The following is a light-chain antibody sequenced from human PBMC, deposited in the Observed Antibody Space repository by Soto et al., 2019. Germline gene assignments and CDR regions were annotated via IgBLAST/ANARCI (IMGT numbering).Light chain of an antibody. V-gene: IGLV2-14*03. Sequence: QSALTQPASVSGSPGQSIAISCTGTSSDVGGYNSASWYQQHPGKAPKLLIYDVSNRPSGVSNRFSGSKSGNASSLTISELQAEDVADYYCRSYSTCCSYLFGTGPKVTVL. CDR1: SSDVGGYNS. J-gene: IGLJ1*01. CDR2: DVS. CDR3: RSYSTCCSYL.